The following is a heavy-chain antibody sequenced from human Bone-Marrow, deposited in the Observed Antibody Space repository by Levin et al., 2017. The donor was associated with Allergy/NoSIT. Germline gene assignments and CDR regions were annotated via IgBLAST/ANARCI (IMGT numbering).Heavy chain of an antibody. D-gene: IGHD1-14*01. J-gene: IGHJ4*02. CDR1: GFSFSTFG. V-gene: IGHV3-30*18. Sequence: GGSLRLSCVASGFSFSTFGMHWVRQPPGKGLEWLTIISSDTSKKYYADSVKGRFIVSRDNSKNTLYLQMNSVTVEDTAIYYCAKGPGPLPGWGQGTLVTVSS. CDR3: AKGPGPLPG. CDR2: ISSDTSKK.